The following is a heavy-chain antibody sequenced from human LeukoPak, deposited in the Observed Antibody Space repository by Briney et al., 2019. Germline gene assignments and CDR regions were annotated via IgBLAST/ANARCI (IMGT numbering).Heavy chain of an antibody. CDR1: GGTFSSYA. CDR2: IIPIFGTA. CDR3: ARDVIYGSGSYSDY. J-gene: IGHJ4*02. V-gene: IGHV1-69*01. Sequence: ASVKVSCKASGGTFSSYAISWVRQAPGQGLEWMGGIIPIFGTANYAQKFQGRVTITADESTSTAYMELSSLRSEDTAVYYCARDVIYGSGSYSDYWGQGTLVTVSS. D-gene: IGHD3-10*01.